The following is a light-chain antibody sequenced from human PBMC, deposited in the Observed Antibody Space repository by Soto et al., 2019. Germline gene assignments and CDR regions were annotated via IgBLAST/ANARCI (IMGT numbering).Light chain of an antibody. V-gene: IGLV1-40*01. Sequence: QSVLTQPPSVSGAPGQRVTLSCTGNTSNLGAGYDVHWYQQLPGAAPKLVIFGNRNRPSGVPERFSGSKSGTSASLAITGLQTGDEADYYCGTWDSSLSAYVFGTGTKVTVL. J-gene: IGLJ1*01. CDR2: GNR. CDR1: TSNLGAGYD. CDR3: GTWDSSLSAYV.